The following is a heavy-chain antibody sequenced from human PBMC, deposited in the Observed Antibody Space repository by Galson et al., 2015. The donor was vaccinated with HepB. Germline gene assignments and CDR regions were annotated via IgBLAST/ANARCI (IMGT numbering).Heavy chain of an antibody. J-gene: IGHJ4*02. D-gene: IGHD6-13*01. CDR1: EGTFNRYA. CDR3: TCGKSWYRFDY. V-gene: IGHV1-69*13. Sequence: SVKVSCKVSEGTFNRYAISWVRQVPGQDLEWMGGVIAMFGTANYAQKFKGRVTITADESTNTVFMDVSSLRSEDTALFYCTCGKSWYRFDYWGQGTLVTDS. CDR2: VIAMFGTA.